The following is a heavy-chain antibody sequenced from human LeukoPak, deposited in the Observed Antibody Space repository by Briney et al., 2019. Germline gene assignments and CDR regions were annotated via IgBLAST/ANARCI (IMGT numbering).Heavy chain of an antibody. CDR3: ASGGIAVAASYYYYGMDV. Sequence: GASVKVSRKASGGTFSSYAISWVRQAPGQGLEWMGGIIPIFGTANYAQKFQGRVTITADESTSTAYMELSSLRSEDTAVYYCASGGIAVAASYYYYGMDVWGKGTTVTVSS. CDR1: GGTFSSYA. J-gene: IGHJ6*04. D-gene: IGHD6-19*01. V-gene: IGHV1-69*01. CDR2: IIPIFGTA.